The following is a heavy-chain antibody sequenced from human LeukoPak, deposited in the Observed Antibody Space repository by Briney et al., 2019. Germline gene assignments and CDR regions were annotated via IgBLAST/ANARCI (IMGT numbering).Heavy chain of an antibody. CDR1: GGSISSYY. CDR2: IYYSGST. D-gene: IGHD1-1*01. J-gene: IGHJ4*01. V-gene: IGHV4-59*08. CDR3: ARHMGLGYTYFYPYFDY. Sequence: SETLSLTCTVSGGSISSYYWSWIRQPPGKGLEWVGYIYYSGSTNYNPSLKSRVTISVDTSKNQFSLKLSSVTAADTAVYYCARHMGLGYTYFYPYFDYWGQGTLVTVSS.